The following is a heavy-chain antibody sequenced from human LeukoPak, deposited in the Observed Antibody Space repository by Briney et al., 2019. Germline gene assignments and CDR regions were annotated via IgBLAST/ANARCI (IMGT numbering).Heavy chain of an antibody. V-gene: IGHV1-69*05. CDR3: ARDRGYSGYDPSRYFDY. CDR2: IIPIFGTA. J-gene: IGHJ4*02. Sequence: ASVKVSCKASGGTFSSNAISWVRQAPGQGLEWMGGIIPIFGTANYAQKFQGRVTITTDESTSTAYMELSSLRSEDTAVYYCARDRGYSGYDPSRYFDYWGQGTLVTVSS. CDR1: GGTFSSNA. D-gene: IGHD5-12*01.